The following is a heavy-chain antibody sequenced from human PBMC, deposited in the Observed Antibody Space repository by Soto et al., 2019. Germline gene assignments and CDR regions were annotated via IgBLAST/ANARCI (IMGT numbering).Heavy chain of an antibody. CDR2: IYSDVYSAGTT. Sequence: EVQLVESGGGLIQPGGSLRLSCEASGFTVSDNYMTWVRQAPGKGLEWVSLIYSDVYSAGTTYYADSVKGRFTIFRDNSKTPLYLQMDRLRAEDTDVYFCARIYGSGVVAFWGQGSLITVS. CDR1: GFTVSDNY. V-gene: IGHV3-53*01. CDR3: ARIYGSGVVAF. J-gene: IGHJ4*02. D-gene: IGHD3-10*01.